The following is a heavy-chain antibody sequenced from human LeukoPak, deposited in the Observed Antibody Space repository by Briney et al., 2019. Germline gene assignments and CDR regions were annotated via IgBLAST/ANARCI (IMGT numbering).Heavy chain of an antibody. Sequence: PGGSLRLSCAASKFIFSNYWMHWVRQAPGKGLVWVSRINSDGSSTSYADSVKGRFTISRDNAKNTLYLQMNSLRAEDTAVYYCARRMIEAAGWFDPWGQGTLVTVSS. V-gene: IGHV3-74*01. J-gene: IGHJ5*02. CDR3: ARRMIEAAGWFDP. D-gene: IGHD6-13*01. CDR2: INSDGSST. CDR1: KFIFSNYW.